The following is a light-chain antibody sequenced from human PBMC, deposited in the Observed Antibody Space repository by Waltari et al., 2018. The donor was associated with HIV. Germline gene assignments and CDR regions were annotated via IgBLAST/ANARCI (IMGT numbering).Light chain of an antibody. CDR3: QVWDSDLNAVV. V-gene: IGLV1-51*02. CDR1: RSNIGYNS. CDR2: END. Sequence: QSVLTQPPSVSAAPGQRVTVSCSGSRSNIGYNSVSWYQPLPGAAPKLHISENDHRPSGIPDRFSASKSDTSATLGISGPQTGDEADYYCQVWDSDLNAVVFGGGTRVTVL. J-gene: IGLJ3*02.